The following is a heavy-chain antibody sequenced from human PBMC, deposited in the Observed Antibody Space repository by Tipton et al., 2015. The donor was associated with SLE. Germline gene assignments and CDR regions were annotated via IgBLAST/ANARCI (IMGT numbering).Heavy chain of an antibody. CDR1: GGSITATSHY. D-gene: IGHD3-9*01. Sequence: TLSLTCSVSGGSITATSHYWGWIRQPPGKGLEWIGTVSYSGSTYSSPSLKSRLTVSLDTSKNQFTLRLRSVTAADTATYYCANLLNXSXRLVRVQGTLVTVSS. CDR3: ANLLNXSXRLV. V-gene: IGHV4-39*06. CDR2: VSYSGST. J-gene: IGHJ4*02.